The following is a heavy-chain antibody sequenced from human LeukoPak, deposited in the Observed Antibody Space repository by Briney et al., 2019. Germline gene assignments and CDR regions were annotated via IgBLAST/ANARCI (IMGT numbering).Heavy chain of an antibody. V-gene: IGHV3-48*03. Sequence: PGGSLRLTCAASGFTFSSYEMNWVRQAPGKGLEWVSYISSSGSSIYYADSVKGRFTISRDNAKNSLYLQMNSLRAEDTAVYYCARVKVGWFGEYFFDYWGQGTLVTVSS. J-gene: IGHJ4*02. CDR3: ARVKVGWFGEYFFDY. CDR1: GFTFSSYE. D-gene: IGHD3-10*01. CDR2: ISSSGSSI.